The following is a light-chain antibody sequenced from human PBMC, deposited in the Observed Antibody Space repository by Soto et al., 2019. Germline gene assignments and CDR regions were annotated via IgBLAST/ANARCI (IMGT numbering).Light chain of an antibody. CDR3: CSYAGSHTYV. CDR1: SRDVGGYNY. V-gene: IGLV2-11*01. Sequence: QSVLTQPRSVSGAPGQSVTVSCTGTSRDVGGYNYVSWYQQHPGKAPKIMIYDVSKRPSGVRDRFPGSKSGNTATLTISGLQGEDEADYYCCSYAGSHTYVFGTGTKVTVL. J-gene: IGLJ1*01. CDR2: DVS.